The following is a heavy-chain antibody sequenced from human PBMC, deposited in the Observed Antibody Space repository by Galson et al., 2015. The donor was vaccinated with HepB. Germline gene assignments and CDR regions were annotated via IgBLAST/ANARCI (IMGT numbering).Heavy chain of an antibody. CDR3: ARDGTFYYYGSGSYSYYYYGMDV. CDR1: GYTFTTYG. V-gene: IGHV1-46*04. J-gene: IGHJ6*02. D-gene: IGHD3-10*01. CDR2: INPSGGST. Sequence: SVKVSCKASGYTFTTYGIIWVRQAPGQGLERMGIINPSGGSTSYAQKLQGRVTMTRDTSTSTVYMELSSLRSEDTAVYYCARDGTFYYYGSGSYSYYYYGMDVWGQGTTVTVSS.